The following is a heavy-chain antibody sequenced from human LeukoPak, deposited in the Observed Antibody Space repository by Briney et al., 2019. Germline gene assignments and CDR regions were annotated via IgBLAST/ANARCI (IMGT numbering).Heavy chain of an antibody. J-gene: IGHJ3*02. CDR3: ARGNPRYSSSWCCAFDI. CDR2: MNPNSGNA. V-gene: IGHV1-8*01. D-gene: IGHD6-13*01. Sequence: GASVKVSCKASGYTFTSYDINWVRQATGQGLEWMGWMNPNSGNAGYAQKFQGRVTMTRNTSISTAYMELSSLRSEDTAVYYCARGNPRYSSSWCCAFDIWGQGTMVSVSS. CDR1: GYTFTSYD.